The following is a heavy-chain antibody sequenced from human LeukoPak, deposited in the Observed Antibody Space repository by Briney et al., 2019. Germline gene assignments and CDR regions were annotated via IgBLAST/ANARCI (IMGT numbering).Heavy chain of an antibody. Sequence: PSQTLSLTCAVSGGSISSGGYSWSWIRQPPGKGPEWIGYIYHSGSTYYNPSLKSRVTISVDRSKNQFSLKLSSVTAADTAVYYCALQVAATQPGANFDYWGQGTLVTVSS. D-gene: IGHD2-15*01. CDR1: GGSISSGGYS. CDR3: ALQVAATQPGANFDY. J-gene: IGHJ4*02. V-gene: IGHV4-30-2*01. CDR2: IYHSGST.